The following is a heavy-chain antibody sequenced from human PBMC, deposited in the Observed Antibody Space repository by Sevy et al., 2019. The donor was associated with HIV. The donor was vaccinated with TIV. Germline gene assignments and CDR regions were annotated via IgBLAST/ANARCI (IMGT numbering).Heavy chain of an antibody. V-gene: IGHV4-61*01. D-gene: IGHD3-22*01. J-gene: IGHJ4*02. CDR1: GGSVSSGSYY. CDR3: ARLDYYDSSGYFDY. CDR2: IYYGGST. Sequence: SETLSLTCTVSGGSVSSGSYYWSWIRQPPGKGLEWIGYIYYGGSTNYNPSLKSRVTISVDTSKNQFSLKLSSVTAADTAVYYCARLDYYDSSGYFDYWGQGTLVTVSS.